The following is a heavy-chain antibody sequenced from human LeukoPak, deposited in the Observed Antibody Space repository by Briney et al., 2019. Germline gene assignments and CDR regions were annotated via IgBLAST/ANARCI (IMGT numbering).Heavy chain of an antibody. V-gene: IGHV3-30-3*01. CDR3: ARPSGSYYDYYYYGMDV. Sequence: GGSLRLSCVASGFTFSSYAMHWVRQAPGKGLEWVAVISYDGSNKYYADSVKGRFTISRDNSKNTLYLQMNSLRAEDTAVYYCARPSGSYYDYYYYGMDVWGQGTTVTVSS. CDR2: ISYDGSNK. D-gene: IGHD1-26*01. CDR1: GFTFSSYA. J-gene: IGHJ6*02.